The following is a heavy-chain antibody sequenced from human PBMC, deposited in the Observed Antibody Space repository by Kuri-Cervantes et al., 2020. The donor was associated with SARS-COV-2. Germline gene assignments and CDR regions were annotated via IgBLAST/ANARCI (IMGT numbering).Heavy chain of an antibody. V-gene: IGHV3-66*02. CDR2: IYSGGST. D-gene: IGHD1-26*01. CDR1: GFTFSSYA. CDR3: ARVLVGAKIGYYYMDV. Sequence: GESLKISCAASGFTFSSYAMSWVRQAPGKGLEWVSVIYSGGSTYYADSVKGRFTISRDNSKNTLYLQMNSLRAEDTAVYYCARVLVGAKIGYYYMDVWGKGTTVTVSS. J-gene: IGHJ6*03.